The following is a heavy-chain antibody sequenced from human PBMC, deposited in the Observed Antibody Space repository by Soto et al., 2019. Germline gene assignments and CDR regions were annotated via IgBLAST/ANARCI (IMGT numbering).Heavy chain of an antibody. CDR3: AALWSGYYTADY. J-gene: IGHJ4*02. Sequence: ASVKVSCKVSGYTLTELSMHWVRQAPGKGLEWMGGFDPEDGETIYAQKFQGRVTMTEDTSTDTAYMELSSLRSEDTAVYYCAALWSGYYTADYWGQRTPVTVSS. CDR1: GYTLTELS. D-gene: IGHD3-3*01. V-gene: IGHV1-24*01. CDR2: FDPEDGET.